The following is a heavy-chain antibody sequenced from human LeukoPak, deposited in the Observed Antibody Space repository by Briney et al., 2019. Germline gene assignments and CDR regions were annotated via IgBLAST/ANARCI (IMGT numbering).Heavy chain of an antibody. CDR3: ARDHFGSLDS. D-gene: IGHD3-10*01. Sequence: PGGSLRLSCAASGFTFSSYALNWVRQAPGKGLEWIGYIYYSGSTNYNPSLKSRVTISVDTSKNQFSLKLSSVTAADTAVYFCARDHFGSLDSWGQGILVTVSS. J-gene: IGHJ4*02. CDR1: GFTFSSYA. V-gene: IGHV4-59*01. CDR2: IYYSGST.